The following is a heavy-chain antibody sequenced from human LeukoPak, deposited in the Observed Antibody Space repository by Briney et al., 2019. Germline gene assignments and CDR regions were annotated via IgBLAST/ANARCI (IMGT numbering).Heavy chain of an antibody. CDR2: IKQDGSEK. Sequence: GGSLRLSCAASGFTFSNYWMSWVRQAPGKGLEWVANIKQDGSEKNYVDSVKGRFIISRDNAKNSLYLQMNTLRADDTAVYYCARDGFGTGSNWGQGTLVTVSS. CDR1: GFTFSNYW. D-gene: IGHD3-16*01. J-gene: IGHJ4*02. CDR3: ARDGFGTGSN. V-gene: IGHV3-7*03.